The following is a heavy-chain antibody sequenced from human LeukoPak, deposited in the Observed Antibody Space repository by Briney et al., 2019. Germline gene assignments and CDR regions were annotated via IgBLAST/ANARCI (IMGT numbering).Heavy chain of an antibody. CDR1: GYSFTSYW. J-gene: IGHJ6*03. CDR3: ARSRDVLRFFSYMDV. D-gene: IGHD3-3*01. Sequence: PGESLKISCKGSGYSFTSYWIGWVRQMPGKGLEWMGIIYPGDSDTRYSPSFQGQVTISADKSISTAYLQWSSLKASDTAMYYCARSRDVLRFFSYMDVWGKGTTVTVSS. V-gene: IGHV5-51*03. CDR2: IYPGDSDT.